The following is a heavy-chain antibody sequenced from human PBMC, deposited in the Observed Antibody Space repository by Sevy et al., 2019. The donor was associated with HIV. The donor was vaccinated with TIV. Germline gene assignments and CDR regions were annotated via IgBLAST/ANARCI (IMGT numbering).Heavy chain of an antibody. CDR1: GFSFSGYS. J-gene: IGHJ4*02. Sequence: EGSLRLSCAASGFSFSGYSMNWVRQAPGKGLEWVSYISSSSSTIYYADSVKGRFTISRDNAKNSLYLQMNSLRDEDTAVYYCARHPYYDSSGYVDYWGQGTLVTVSS. CDR2: ISSSSSTI. CDR3: ARHPYYDSSGYVDY. V-gene: IGHV3-48*02. D-gene: IGHD3-22*01.